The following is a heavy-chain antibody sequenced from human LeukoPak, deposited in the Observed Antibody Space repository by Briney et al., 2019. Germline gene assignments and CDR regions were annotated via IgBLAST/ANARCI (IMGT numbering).Heavy chain of an antibody. D-gene: IGHD3-22*01. V-gene: IGHV3-30*02. CDR2: VRNDGSHE. CDR3: AKDPENNGYSDGSFDY. Sequence: GGSLRLSCVTSGFSFSNFGMYWVRQAPGKGLEWVGFVRNDGSHEKYGDSVKGRFTISRDNSESRLYLQMSSLRADDTAVYYCAKDPENNGYSDGSFDYWGQGTLVTVSS. CDR1: GFSFSNFG. J-gene: IGHJ4*02.